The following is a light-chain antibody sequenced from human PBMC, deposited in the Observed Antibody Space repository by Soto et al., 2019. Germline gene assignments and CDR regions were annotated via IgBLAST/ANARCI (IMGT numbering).Light chain of an antibody. Sequence: QSALTQPASVSGSHGQSITISCTGTSSDVGSYNLVSWYQQHPGKAPKLMIYEGSKRPSGVSNRFSGSKSGNTASLTISGLQAEDEADYYCCSYAGSSTFGVVFGGGTKVTVL. CDR1: SSDVGSYNL. J-gene: IGLJ2*01. CDR2: EGS. CDR3: CSYAGSSTFGVV. V-gene: IGLV2-23*03.